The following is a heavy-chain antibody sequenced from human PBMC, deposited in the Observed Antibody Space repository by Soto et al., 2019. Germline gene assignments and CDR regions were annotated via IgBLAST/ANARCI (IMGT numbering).Heavy chain of an antibody. CDR3: ASLAIGTIIRGAPDF. CDR1: GFTFSDYY. Sequence: QVHLVESGGGLVKPGGSLRLSCAASGFTFSDYYMTWIRQAPGKGLEWVSYISSGGSSIYYADSVKGRFTISRDNAKNSLYLQMNSLRAEDTAMYYCASLAIGTIIRGAPDFWGQGTLFTVSS. J-gene: IGHJ4*02. D-gene: IGHD3-10*01. CDR2: ISSGGSSI. V-gene: IGHV3-11*01.